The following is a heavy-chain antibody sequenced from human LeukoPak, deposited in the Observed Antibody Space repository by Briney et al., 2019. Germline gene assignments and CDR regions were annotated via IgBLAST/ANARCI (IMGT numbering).Heavy chain of an antibody. J-gene: IGHJ4*02. CDR3: ARDSGEVFYFDY. D-gene: IGHD3-10*01. V-gene: IGHV3-30-3*01. Sequence: PGGSLRLSCAASGFTFSNYWMRWVRRAPGKGLEWVAVISYDGSNKYYADSVKGRFTISRDNSKNTLYLQMNSLRAEDTAVYYCARDSGEVFYFDYWGQGTLVTVSS. CDR1: GFTFSNYW. CDR2: ISYDGSNK.